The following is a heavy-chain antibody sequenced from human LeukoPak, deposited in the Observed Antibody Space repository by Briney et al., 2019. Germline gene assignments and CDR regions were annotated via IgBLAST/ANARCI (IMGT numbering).Heavy chain of an antibody. V-gene: IGHV1-18*01. D-gene: IGHD4-23*01. CDR2: ISAYNGNT. Sequence: ASVKVSCKASGYTFTSYGISWVRQAPGQGLEWMGWISAYNGNTNYAQKLQGRVTMTTDTSTSTAYMELRSLRSDDTAVYYCARTTAVVAPAPYYYYYYMDVWGKGTTVTVSS. J-gene: IGHJ6*03. CDR1: GYTFTSYG. CDR3: ARTTAVVAPAPYYYYYYMDV.